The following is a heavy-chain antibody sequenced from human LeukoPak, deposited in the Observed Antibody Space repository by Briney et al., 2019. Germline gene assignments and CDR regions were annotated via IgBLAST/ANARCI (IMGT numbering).Heavy chain of an antibody. CDR3: ARDLLGWDRVDN. J-gene: IGHJ4*02. D-gene: IGHD6-19*01. Sequence: PGVSLRLSFAASGFALRASWMTWGRQTPVKGMECVANIKQDGSEKYYVDSVKGRFTISRDNAKNSLYLQMNSLRADDTAEYYCARDLLGWDRVDNWGQGTLVTVSS. CDR1: GFALRASW. V-gene: IGHV3-7*01. CDR2: IKQDGSEK.